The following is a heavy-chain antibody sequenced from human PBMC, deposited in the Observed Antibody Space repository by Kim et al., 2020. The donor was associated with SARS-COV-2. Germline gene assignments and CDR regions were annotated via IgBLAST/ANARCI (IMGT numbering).Heavy chain of an antibody. Sequence: TYYSPALKSRVTISVDTSKNQFSLKLSSVTAADTAVYYCARYSSSDAFDIWGQGTMVTVSS. J-gene: IGHJ3*02. V-gene: IGHV4-31*02. CDR3: ARYSSSDAFDI. CDR2: T. D-gene: IGHD6-6*01.